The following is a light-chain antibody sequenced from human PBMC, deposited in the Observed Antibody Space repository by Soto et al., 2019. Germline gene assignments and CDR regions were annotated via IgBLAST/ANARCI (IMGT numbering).Light chain of an antibody. CDR3: QQYNSYSPET. Sequence: DIQITQSPSTLSASVGDRVTITCRASQSISSWLAWYQQKPGKAPKLLIYDASSLESGVPSRFSGSGSGTEFTLTISSLXPDDFATYYCQQYNSYSPETFGQGTKVDIK. V-gene: IGKV1-5*01. CDR1: QSISSW. CDR2: DAS. J-gene: IGKJ1*01.